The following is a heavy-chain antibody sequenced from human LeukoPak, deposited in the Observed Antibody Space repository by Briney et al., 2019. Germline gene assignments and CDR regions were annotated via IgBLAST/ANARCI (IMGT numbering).Heavy chain of an antibody. CDR2: ISYDGSNK. CDR3: AKDAVGVYFDY. D-gene: IGHD2-15*01. CDR1: GFTFSSYG. V-gene: IGHV3-30*18. J-gene: IGHJ4*02. Sequence: GGSLRLSCAASGFTFSSYGMHWVRQAPGKGLEWVAVISYDGSNKYYADSVKGRFTISRDNSKNTLYLQMNNLRAEDTAVYYCAKDAVGVYFDYWGQGTLVTVSS.